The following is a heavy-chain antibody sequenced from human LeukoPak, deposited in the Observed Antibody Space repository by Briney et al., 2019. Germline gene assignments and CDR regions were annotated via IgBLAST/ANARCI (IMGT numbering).Heavy chain of an antibody. J-gene: IGHJ4*02. Sequence: SETLSLTCTVSGGSISSSSYYWGWIRQPPGKGLEWIGSIYYSGSTYYNPSLKSRVTISVDTSKNQFSLKLSSVTAADTAVYYCARQVLEWALIVVVPAALLDYWGQGTLVTVSS. CDR3: ARQVLEWALIVVVPAALLDY. V-gene: IGHV4-39*01. CDR1: GGSISSSSYY. CDR2: IYYSGST. D-gene: IGHD2-2*01.